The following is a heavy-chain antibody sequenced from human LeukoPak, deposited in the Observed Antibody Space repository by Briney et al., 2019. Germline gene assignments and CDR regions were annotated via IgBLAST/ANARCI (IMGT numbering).Heavy chain of an antibody. CDR2: IKQDGSEK. CDR1: GFTFSSYW. Sequence: PGGSLRLSCAASGFTFSSYWMSWVRQAPGKGLEWVANIKQDGSEKYYVDSVKGRFTISRDNAKNSLYLQMNSLRAEDTAVYYCARELVRGAWYFDLWGRGTLVTVSS. V-gene: IGHV3-7*01. CDR3: ARELVRGAWYFDL. D-gene: IGHD3-10*01. J-gene: IGHJ2*01.